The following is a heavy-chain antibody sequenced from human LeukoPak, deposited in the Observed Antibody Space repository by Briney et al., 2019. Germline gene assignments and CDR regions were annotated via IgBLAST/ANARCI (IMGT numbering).Heavy chain of an antibody. CDR2: ISGDGGST. J-gene: IGHJ4*02. CDR1: GFTFSSYA. V-gene: IGHV3-64*01. D-gene: IGHD6-13*01. CDR3: ARDRSIAAAPGRFDY. Sequence: GGSLRLSCAASGFTFSSYAMHWVRQAPGKGLEYVSAISGDGGSTYYANSVKGRFTISRDNSKNTLYLQMGSLRLEDMAVYYCARDRSIAAAPGRFDYWGQGTQVTVSS.